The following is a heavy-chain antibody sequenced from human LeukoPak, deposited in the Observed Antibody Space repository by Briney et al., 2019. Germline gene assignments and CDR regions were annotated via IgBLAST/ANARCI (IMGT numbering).Heavy chain of an antibody. D-gene: IGHD5-24*01. J-gene: IGHJ5*02. Sequence: PGGSLRLSCAASRFTFSSYAMHWVRQAPGKGLEYVSAISSNGGSTYYANSVKGRFTISRDNSKNTLYLQMGSLRAEDMAVYYCARDGPNFEFDPWAREPWSPSPQ. V-gene: IGHV3-64*01. CDR2: ISSNGGST. CDR1: RFTFSSYA. CDR3: ARDGPNFEFDP.